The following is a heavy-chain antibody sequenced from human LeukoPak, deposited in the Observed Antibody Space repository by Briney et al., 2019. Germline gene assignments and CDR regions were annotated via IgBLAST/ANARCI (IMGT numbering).Heavy chain of an antibody. J-gene: IGHJ4*02. D-gene: IGHD6-19*01. CDR1: GGSISSYY. CDR3: ARGSFQTSVYSSGWYHYY. V-gene: IGHV4-4*07. Sequence: PSETLSLTCAVSGGSISSYYWSWIRQPAGKGLEWIGRIYTSGSTNYNPSLKSRVTMSVDTSKNQFSLKLSSVTAADTAVYYCARGSFQTSVYSSGWYHYYWGQGTLVTVSS. CDR2: IYTSGST.